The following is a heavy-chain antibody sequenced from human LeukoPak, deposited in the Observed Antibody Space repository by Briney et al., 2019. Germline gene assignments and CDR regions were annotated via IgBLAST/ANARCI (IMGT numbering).Heavy chain of an antibody. CDR3: ARRPGEYGGNDFDY. J-gene: IGHJ4*02. CDR2: IYYSGST. CDR1: GGSFRGYY. D-gene: IGHD4/OR15-4a*01. Sequence: SETLSLTCAVYGGSFRGYYWSWIRQPPGKGLEWIGSIYYSGSTHYNPSLKSRVTMSIDTSKNQFSLRLSSVTAADTAVYYCARRPGEYGGNDFDYWGQGTLVTVSS. V-gene: IGHV4-34*01.